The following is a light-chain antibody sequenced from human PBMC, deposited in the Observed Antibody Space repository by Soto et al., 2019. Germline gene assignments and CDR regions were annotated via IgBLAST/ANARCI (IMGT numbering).Light chain of an antibody. V-gene: IGKV3-15*01. Sequence: EIVMTQSPATLSVSPGERATLSCRASQSVSNKLAWYQQKPGQAPRLLIYGASTRATGVPARFSGSGSGTEFTLAISSPQSEDSAVYSCHQYNNWPPTWTFGQGTKVDIK. J-gene: IGKJ1*01. CDR3: HQYNNWPPTWT. CDR2: GAS. CDR1: QSVSNK.